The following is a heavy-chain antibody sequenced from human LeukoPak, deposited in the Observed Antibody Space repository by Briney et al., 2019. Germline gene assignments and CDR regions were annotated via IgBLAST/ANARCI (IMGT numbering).Heavy chain of an antibody. CDR1: GFTVSSNY. V-gene: IGHV3-53*01. D-gene: IGHD2-21*01. CDR3: AREFPGHIDY. J-gene: IGHJ4*02. Sequence: RGSLRLSCAASGFTVSSNYMSWVRQAPGKGLEWVSVIYSGGSTYYADSVKGRFTISRGNSKNTLYLQMNSLRAEDTAVYYCAREFPGHIDYWGQGTLVTVSS. CDR2: IYSGGST.